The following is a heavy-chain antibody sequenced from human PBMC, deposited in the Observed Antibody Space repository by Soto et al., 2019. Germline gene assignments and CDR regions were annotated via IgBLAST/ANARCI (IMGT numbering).Heavy chain of an antibody. CDR1: GDSISTFY. CDR3: ARGRTVRNYADDSSDYFYFFDY. J-gene: IGHJ4*02. V-gene: IGHV4-59*01. Sequence: SETLSLTCTVSGDSISTFYWCWIRQSPGKELEWIGYVYYTGSTNYNPSLKSRVTISVDRSKNQFSLKLTSANAADTAVYYCARGRTVRNYADDSSDYFYFFDYWGQGTQVTVS. D-gene: IGHD3-22*01. CDR2: VYYTGST.